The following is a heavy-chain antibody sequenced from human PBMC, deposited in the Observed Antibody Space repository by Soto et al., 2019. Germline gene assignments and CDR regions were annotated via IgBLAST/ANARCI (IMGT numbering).Heavy chain of an antibody. D-gene: IGHD3-22*01. Sequence: GAAVKVSWKARGDGFTGKYRHSARQATEYGLEWMGWINPKSGGTNYAQRFQGRVTMTRDTSISTAYMDLSGLRSDDTATHYCLKTYDGCGQPFHWFDPWGPATPITSPQ. V-gene: IGHV1-2*02. CDR3: LKTYDGCGQPFHWFDP. CDR2: INPKSGGT. J-gene: IGHJ5*02. CDR1: GDGFTGKY.